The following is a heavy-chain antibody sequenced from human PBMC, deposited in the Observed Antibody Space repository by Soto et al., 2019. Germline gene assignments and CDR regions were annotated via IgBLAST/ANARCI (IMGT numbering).Heavy chain of an antibody. V-gene: IGHV3-33*01. CDR2: IWHDGSNK. J-gene: IGHJ4*02. D-gene: IGHD1-20*01. Sequence: PGGSLRLSCAASGFTFSSYAMVWVRQAPGKGPEWVAVIWHDGSNKYYADPVKGRFTISRDNSMDTLYLQMNSLRAEDTAVYYCARDLRYPSKLDYWGQGTLVTVSS. CDR1: GFTFSSYA. CDR3: ARDLRYPSKLDY.